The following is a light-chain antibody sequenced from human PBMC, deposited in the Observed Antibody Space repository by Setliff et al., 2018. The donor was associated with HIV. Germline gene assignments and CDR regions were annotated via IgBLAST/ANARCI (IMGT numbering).Light chain of an antibody. Sequence: QSALTQPRSVSGSPGQSVTISCTGTTSNVGGYNYVSWYQQYPGKAPKPMIYDVTKRPSGVPDRFSGSKSGNTASLTISGLQTEDEAEYSCPSSVDGHVMFGGGTK. CDR1: TSNVGGYNY. CDR3: PSSVDGHVM. V-gene: IGLV2-11*01. CDR2: DVT. J-gene: IGLJ3*02.